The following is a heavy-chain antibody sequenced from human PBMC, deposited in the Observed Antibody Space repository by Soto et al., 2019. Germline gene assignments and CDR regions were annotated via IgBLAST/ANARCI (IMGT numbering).Heavy chain of an antibody. D-gene: IGHD3-16*02. CDR2: VSSSGGST. J-gene: IGHJ4*02. CDR1: GFTFGSYA. Sequence: GGSLRLSCAASGFTFGSYAMNWVRQAPGKGLEWVSGVSSSGGSTYIADSVKGRFAISRDNSKNTLFLQMNSLRAEDTAVYYCAKDPHIYHYVWGSHRYKPAPYYFDYWGQGTLVTVSS. V-gene: IGHV3-23*01. CDR3: AKDPHIYHYVWGSHRYKPAPYYFDY.